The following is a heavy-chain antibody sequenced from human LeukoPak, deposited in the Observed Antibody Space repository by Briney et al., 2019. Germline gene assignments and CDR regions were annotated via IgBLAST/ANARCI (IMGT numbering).Heavy chain of an antibody. Sequence: SETLSLTCAVYGGSFSGYYWSWIRQPPGKGLEWIGEINHSGSTNYNPSLKSRVTISVDTYKNQFSLKLSSVTAADTAVYYCEIHRGLLLNYWGQGTLVTVSS. D-gene: IGHD1-26*01. CDR3: EIHRGLLLNY. J-gene: IGHJ4*02. V-gene: IGHV4-34*01. CDR2: INHSGST. CDR1: GGSFSGYY.